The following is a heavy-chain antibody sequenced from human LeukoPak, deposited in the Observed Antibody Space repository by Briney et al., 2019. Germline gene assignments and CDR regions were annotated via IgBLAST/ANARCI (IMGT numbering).Heavy chain of an antibody. Sequence: PGGSLRLSCAASGFTFSSYGMHWVRQAPGKGLEWVAVIWYDGSNKYYADSVKGRFTISRDNSKNTLYLQMNSLRAEDTAVYYCARDRGELGYDSSGYYLTNWFDPWGQGTLVTVSS. J-gene: IGHJ5*02. CDR3: ARDRGELGYDSSGYYLTNWFDP. CDR2: IWYDGSNK. CDR1: GFTFSSYG. V-gene: IGHV3-33*01. D-gene: IGHD3-22*01.